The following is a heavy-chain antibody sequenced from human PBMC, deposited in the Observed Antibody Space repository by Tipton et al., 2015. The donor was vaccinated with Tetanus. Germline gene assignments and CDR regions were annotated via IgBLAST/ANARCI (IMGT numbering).Heavy chain of an antibody. V-gene: IGHV4-39*01. J-gene: IGHJ5*02. Sequence: TLSLTCTVSGGSISSGTFYWDCIRQTPGKGLEWIGNIYSYNGNTLQNRSLQSRVTISLDNSKNQFSLKLRSVTAADTAVYYCARTADNWFDPWGQGTLVTVSS. CDR2: IYSYNGNT. CDR3: ARTADNWFDP. CDR1: GGSISSGTFY. D-gene: IGHD2-21*02.